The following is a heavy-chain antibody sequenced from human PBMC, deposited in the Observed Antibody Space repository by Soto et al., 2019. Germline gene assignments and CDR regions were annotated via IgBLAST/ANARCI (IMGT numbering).Heavy chain of an antibody. CDR1: RFTVGNNY. CDR3: TTSPSVGV. V-gene: IGHV3-53*01. CDR2: MYSGGGT. D-gene: IGHD6-19*01. J-gene: IGHJ6*02. Sequence: EVHLVESGGGLIQPGGSLRLSCAASRFTVGNNYMNWVRQAPGKGLEWVSLMYSGGGTYYADSVKGRFTMSRDSSKNTLYLQLNSLRAEHTAMYYCTTSPSVGVWGQGTTVTVSS.